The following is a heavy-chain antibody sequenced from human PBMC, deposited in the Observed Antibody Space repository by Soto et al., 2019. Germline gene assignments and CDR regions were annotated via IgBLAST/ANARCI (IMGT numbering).Heavy chain of an antibody. J-gene: IGHJ4*02. D-gene: IGHD6-19*01. Sequence: QVQLVESGGGVVQSGRSLRLSCAASGFSFRRYGMDWVRKAPGKGLEWVAIISYDGSHKNYADSVKGRFTISRDNSKNTLYLPMTSLRVEDTGEYSCARSHTQGSGGFMPGDYWGQGALVTVSS. CDR3: ARSHTQGSGGFMPGDY. CDR1: GFSFRRYG. CDR2: ISYDGSHK. V-gene: IGHV3-30*03.